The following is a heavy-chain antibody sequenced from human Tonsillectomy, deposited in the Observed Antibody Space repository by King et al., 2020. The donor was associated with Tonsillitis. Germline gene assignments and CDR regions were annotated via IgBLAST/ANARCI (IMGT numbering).Heavy chain of an antibody. CDR1: GFTFSSYA. V-gene: IGHV3-30-3*01. D-gene: IGHD6-13*01. CDR2: ISYDGNHK. Sequence: VQLVESGGGVVQPGRSLRLSCAASGFTFSSYAMHWVRQAPGKGLEWVAFISYDGNHKYYADSVKGRFTISRDNSKNTLYLQMNSLRAEDTAVYYCARDPRYSSSPHFDYWGQGTLVTVPS. J-gene: IGHJ4*02. CDR3: ARDPRYSSSPHFDY.